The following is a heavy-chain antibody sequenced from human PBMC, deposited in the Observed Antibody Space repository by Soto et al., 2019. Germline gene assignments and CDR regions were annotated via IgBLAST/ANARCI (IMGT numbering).Heavy chain of an antibody. D-gene: IGHD6-13*01. CDR3: ARVLAAAGNRLDP. V-gene: IGHV4-34*01. Sequence: SETLSLTCAVYGGSFSGYYWSWIRQPPGKGLEWIGEINHSGSTNYNPSLKSRVTISVDTSKNQFSLKLSSVTAADTAVYYCARVLAAAGNRLDPWGQGNLVTVSS. J-gene: IGHJ5*02. CDR1: GGSFSGYY. CDR2: INHSGST.